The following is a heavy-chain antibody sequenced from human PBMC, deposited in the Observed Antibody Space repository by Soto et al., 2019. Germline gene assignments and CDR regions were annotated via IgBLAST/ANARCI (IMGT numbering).Heavy chain of an antibody. J-gene: IGHJ6*02. D-gene: IGHD2-2*02. CDR3: AANRRYCSSTSCYNYYYYYGMDV. CDR1: GFTFTSSA. Sequence: SVKVSCKASGFTFTSSAVQWVRQARGQRLEWIGWIVVGSGNTNYAQKFQERVTITRDMSTSTAYMELSSLRSEDTAVYYCAANRRYCSSTSCYNYYYYYGMDVWGQGTKVTVSS. CDR2: IVVGSGNT. V-gene: IGHV1-58*01.